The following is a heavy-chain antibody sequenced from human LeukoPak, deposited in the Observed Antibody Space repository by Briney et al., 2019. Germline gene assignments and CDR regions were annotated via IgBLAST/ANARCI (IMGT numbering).Heavy chain of an antibody. V-gene: IGHV3-30-3*01. CDR1: GFTFSTYA. CDR3: ARTSCLDY. Sequence: SGGSLRLSCAASGFTFSTYAMHWVRQAPGKGLEWVAVISYDGSNKYYADSVKGRFTISRDNSKNTLYPQMNSLRAEDTAVYYCARTSCLDYWGQGTLVTVSS. J-gene: IGHJ4*02. CDR2: ISYDGSNK. D-gene: IGHD2-2*01.